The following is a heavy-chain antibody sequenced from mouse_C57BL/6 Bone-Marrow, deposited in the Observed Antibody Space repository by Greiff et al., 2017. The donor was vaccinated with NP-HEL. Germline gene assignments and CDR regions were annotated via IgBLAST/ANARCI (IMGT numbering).Heavy chain of an antibody. CDR1: GYTFTDHT. D-gene: IGHD2-2*01. Sequence: VQLQESDAELVKPGASVKISCKVSGYTFTDHTIHWMKQRPEQGLEWIGYIYPRDGSTKYNEKFKGKATLTADKSSSTAYMQLNSLTSEDSAVYFWAREGLPRYYYAMDYWGQGTSVTVSS. V-gene: IGHV1-78*01. CDR2: IYPRDGST. CDR3: AREGLPRYYYAMDY. J-gene: IGHJ4*01.